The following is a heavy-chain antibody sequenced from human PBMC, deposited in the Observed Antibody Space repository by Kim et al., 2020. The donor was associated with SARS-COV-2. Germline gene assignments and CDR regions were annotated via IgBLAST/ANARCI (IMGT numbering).Heavy chain of an antibody. Sequence: ASVKARFTISRDNAKNSLYLQMNSLRAEDTAVYYCARSLYGYYGVGFDYWGQGTLVTVSS. CDR3: ARSLYGYYGVGFDY. J-gene: IGHJ4*02. V-gene: IGHV3-7*03. D-gene: IGHD4-17*01.